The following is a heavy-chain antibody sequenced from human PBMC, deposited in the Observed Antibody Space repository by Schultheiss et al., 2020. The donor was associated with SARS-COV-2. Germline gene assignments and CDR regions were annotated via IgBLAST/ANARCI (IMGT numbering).Heavy chain of an antibody. Sequence: SQTLSLTCTVSGGSIGTSNHHWGWIRQPPGKGLEWIGSISYSGSTDFHPSLKSRVTISVDTSKNQFSLRLSSVAAADTAVYYCARDSYCGGDCYVFDYWGQGTLVTVSS. J-gene: IGHJ4*02. D-gene: IGHD2-21*01. V-gene: IGHV4-39*07. CDR3: ARDSYCGGDCYVFDY. CDR1: GGSIGTSNHH. CDR2: ISYSGST.